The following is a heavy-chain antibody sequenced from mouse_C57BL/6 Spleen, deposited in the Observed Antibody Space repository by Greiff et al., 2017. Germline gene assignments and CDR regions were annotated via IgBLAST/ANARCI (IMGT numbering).Heavy chain of an antibody. D-gene: IGHD2-3*01. CDR2: ISYSGST. CDR1: GYSITSGYD. Sequence: EVQGVESGPGMVKPSQSLSLTCTVTGYSITSGYDWHWIRHFPGNKLEWMGYISYSGSTNYNPSLKSRISITHDTSKNHFFLKLNSVTTEDTATYYCARFGDGYSFAYWGQGTLVTVSA. V-gene: IGHV3-1*01. CDR3: ARFGDGYSFAY. J-gene: IGHJ3*01.